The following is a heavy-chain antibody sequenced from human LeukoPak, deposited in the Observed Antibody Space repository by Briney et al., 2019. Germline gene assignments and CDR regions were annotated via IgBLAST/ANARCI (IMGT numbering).Heavy chain of an antibody. CDR3: ARGYQLLRYKWFDL. J-gene: IGHJ5*02. D-gene: IGHD2-2*01. CDR1: GYTFTSYD. Sequence: GASVKVSCKASGYTFTSYDINWVRQATGQGLEWMGWMNPNSGNTGYAQKFQGRVTMTRNTSISTAYMELSSLRSEDTAVYYCARGYQLLRYKWFDLWGQGTLVTVSS. V-gene: IGHV1-8*01. CDR2: MNPNSGNT.